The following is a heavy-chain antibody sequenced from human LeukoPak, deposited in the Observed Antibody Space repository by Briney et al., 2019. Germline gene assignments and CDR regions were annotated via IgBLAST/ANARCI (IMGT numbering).Heavy chain of an antibody. J-gene: IGHJ4*02. V-gene: IGHV3-23*01. Sequence: PGGSLRLSCAASGFTFSSYGMSWVRQAPGKGLEWVSAISGSGGSTYYADSVKGRFTISRDNAKNSLYLQMNSLRAEDTALYHCARVGDCSSTSCLDYYFDYWGQGTLVTVSS. CDR1: GFTFSSYG. CDR2: ISGSGGST. D-gene: IGHD2-2*01. CDR3: ARVGDCSSTSCLDYYFDY.